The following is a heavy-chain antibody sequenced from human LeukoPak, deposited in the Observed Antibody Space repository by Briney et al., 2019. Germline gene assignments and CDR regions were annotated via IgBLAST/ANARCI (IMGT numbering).Heavy chain of an antibody. J-gene: IGHJ4*02. D-gene: IGHD2-2*01. CDR3: ARDNIDSSTISYYFDY. CDR1: GGSISSYY. Sequence: ETLSLTCTVSGGSISSYYWSWIRQPPGKGLEWIGYISYSGTTNYNPSLKSRVTISLDTSKNQFSLKLSSVTTADTAVYYCARDNIDSSTISYYFDYWGQGTLVTVSS. V-gene: IGHV4-59*01. CDR2: ISYSGTT.